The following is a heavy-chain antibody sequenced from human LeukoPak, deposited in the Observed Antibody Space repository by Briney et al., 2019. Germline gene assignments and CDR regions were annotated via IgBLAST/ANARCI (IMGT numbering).Heavy chain of an antibody. V-gene: IGHV4-59*01. CDR3: ARRALLYSSGWYYFDY. CDR2: IYYSGST. CDR1: GGSISSDY. Sequence: SETLSLTCTVSGGSISSDYWSWIRQPPGKGLEWIGYIYYSGSTNYNPSLKSRVTISVDTSKNQFSLKLSAVTAADTAVYYCARRALLYSSGWYYFDYWGQGTLVTVSS. J-gene: IGHJ4*02. D-gene: IGHD6-19*01.